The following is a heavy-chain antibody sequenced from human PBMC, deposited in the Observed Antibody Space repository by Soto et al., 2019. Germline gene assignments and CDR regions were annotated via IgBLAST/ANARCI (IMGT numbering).Heavy chain of an antibody. CDR1: GGTFSSYA. D-gene: IGHD2-2*01. CDR3: ARHVPAAGYYYGMDV. CDR2: IIPIFGTA. V-gene: IGHV1-69*12. J-gene: IGHJ6*02. Sequence: QVQLVQSGAEVKKPGSSVNVSCKASGGTFSSYAISWVRQPPGQGLEWMGGIIPIFGTANYAQKFQGRVTITADESTSTADMELSSLRSEDTAVYYCARHVPAAGYYYGMDVWGQGTTVTVSS.